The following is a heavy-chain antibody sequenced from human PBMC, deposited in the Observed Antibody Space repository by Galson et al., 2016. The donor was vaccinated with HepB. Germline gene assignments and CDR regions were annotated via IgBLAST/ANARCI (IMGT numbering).Heavy chain of an antibody. CDR3: AKEGPMVASDPRDYCCYQYMDV. V-gene: IGHV3-23*01. CDR1: GFTFSSFA. D-gene: IGHD4/OR15-4a*01. CDR2: ISATGGHT. Sequence: SLRLSCAASGFTFSSFAMTWVRQAPGKGLEWVSSISATGGHTDYADAAKGRFTIPRDNSKNTVYLQMNSLRVEDTASYFCAKEGPMVASDPRDYCCYQYMDVWGKGTTVTVSS. J-gene: IGHJ6*03.